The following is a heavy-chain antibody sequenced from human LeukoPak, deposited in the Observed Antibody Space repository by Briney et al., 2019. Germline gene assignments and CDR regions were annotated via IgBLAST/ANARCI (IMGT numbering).Heavy chain of an antibody. V-gene: IGHV3-21*01. Sequence: TGGSLRLSCAASGFTFSSYSMNWVRQAPGKGLEWVSSISSSSSYIYYADSVKGRFTISRDNAKNSLYLQMNSLRAEDTAVYYCARMSTMIVVRGVFDYWGQGTLVTVSS. CDR1: GFTFSSYS. D-gene: IGHD3-22*01. J-gene: IGHJ4*02. CDR3: ARMSTMIVVRGVFDY. CDR2: ISSSSSYI.